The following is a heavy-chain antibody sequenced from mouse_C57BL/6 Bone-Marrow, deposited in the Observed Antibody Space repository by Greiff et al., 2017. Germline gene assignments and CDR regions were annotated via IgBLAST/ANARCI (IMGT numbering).Heavy chain of an antibody. CDR3: ASGDGDYPAWFAY. CDR2: ISYDGSN. D-gene: IGHD2-13*01. CDR1: GYSITSGYY. J-gene: IGHJ3*01. V-gene: IGHV3-6*01. Sequence: VQLQESGPGLVKPSQSLSLTCSVSGYSITSGYYWYWIRPFPGNQLEWRGYISYDGSNNYHPSLKSRISITRDQSKNQFFLKLNSVTTEYTATYYCASGDGDYPAWFAYWGQGTLVTVSA.